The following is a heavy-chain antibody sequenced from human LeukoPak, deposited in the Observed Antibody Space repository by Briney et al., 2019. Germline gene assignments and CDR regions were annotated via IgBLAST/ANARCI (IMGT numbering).Heavy chain of an antibody. CDR2: ISSSSSYT. V-gene: IGHV3-11*06. D-gene: IGHD3-22*01. J-gene: IGHJ1*01. CDR1: GFTFSDYY. Sequence: GGSLRLSCAASGFTFSDYYMSWIRQAPGKGLEWVSYISSSSSYTNYADSVKGRFTISRDNAKKSLYLQMNSLRAEDTAVYYCARDQRDYYDSSGNGYFQHWGQGTLVTVSS. CDR3: ARDQRDYYDSSGNGYFQH.